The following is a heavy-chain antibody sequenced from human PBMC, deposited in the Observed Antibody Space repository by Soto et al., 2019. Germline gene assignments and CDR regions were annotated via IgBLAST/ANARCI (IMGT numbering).Heavy chain of an antibody. J-gene: IGHJ4*02. CDR3: TRDTFGARDY. V-gene: IGHV3-74*01. CDR2: INPEETTT. D-gene: IGHD1-26*01. Sequence: PGGSLRLSCAACGFDFSGNWMHWVRQAPGKGLVWVSRINPEETTTTYADPVKGRFTISRGNALGTLYLQMNSLRVEDTAVYYCTRDTFGARDYWGQGTLVTVSS. CDR1: GFDFSGNW.